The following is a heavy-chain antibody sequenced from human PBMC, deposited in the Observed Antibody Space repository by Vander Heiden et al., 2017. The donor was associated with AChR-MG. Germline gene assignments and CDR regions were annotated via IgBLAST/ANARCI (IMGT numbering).Heavy chain of an antibody. D-gene: IGHD6-13*01. V-gene: IGHV3-9*01. CDR2: ISWNSGSI. Sequence: EVQLVESGGGLVQPGRSLRLSCAASGFTFDDYAMHWVRQAPGKGLEWVSGISWNSGSIGYADSVKGRFTISRDNAKNSLYLQMNSLRAEDTALYYCAKDKDSSSRLRGGMDVWGQGTTVTVSS. CDR3: AKDKDSSSRLRGGMDV. CDR1: GFTFDDYA. J-gene: IGHJ6*02.